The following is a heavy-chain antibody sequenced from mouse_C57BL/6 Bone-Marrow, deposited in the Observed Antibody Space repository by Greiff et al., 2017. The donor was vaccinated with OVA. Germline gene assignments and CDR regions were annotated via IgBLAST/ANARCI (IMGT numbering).Heavy chain of an antibody. CDR3: ARFYYDYDGGGYAMDY. D-gene: IGHD2-4*01. CDR2: INSDGGST. V-gene: IGHV5-2*01. CDR1: EYEFPSHD. Sequence: EVKLMESGGGLVQPGESLKLSCESNEYEFPSHDMSWVRKTPEKRLELVAAINSDGGSTYYPDTMERRFIISRDNTKKTLYLQMSSLRSEDTALYYCARFYYDYDGGGYAMDYWGQGTSVTVSS. J-gene: IGHJ4*01.